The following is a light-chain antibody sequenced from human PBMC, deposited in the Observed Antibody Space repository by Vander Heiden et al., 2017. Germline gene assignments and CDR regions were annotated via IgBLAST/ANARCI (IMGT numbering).Light chain of an antibody. J-gene: IGKJ1*01. CDR3: QQDNNWPRT. Sequence: ETVMTQSPATLSVSPGERVTLSCRASQSVSSNVAWYQQKPGQAPRLLIYGASSRATGFPARFSGGGSGTEFTLTISSLQSEDFAVYFCQQDNNWPRTFGQGTKVAIK. V-gene: IGKV3-15*01. CDR1: QSVSSN. CDR2: GAS.